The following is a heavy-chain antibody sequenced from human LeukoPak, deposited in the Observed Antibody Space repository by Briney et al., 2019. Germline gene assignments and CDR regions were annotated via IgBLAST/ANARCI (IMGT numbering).Heavy chain of an antibody. CDR2: IKSKTDGGTT. CDR1: GFTFSNAW. V-gene: IGHV3-15*01. Sequence: GGSLRLSCAASGFTFSNAWMSWVRQAPGKGLEWVGRIKSKTDGGTTDYAAPVKGRFTISRDDSKNTLYLQMNSLRAEDTAVYYCARASSVFHALDIWGQGTMVTVSS. D-gene: IGHD2-21*01. CDR3: ARASSVFHALDI. J-gene: IGHJ3*02.